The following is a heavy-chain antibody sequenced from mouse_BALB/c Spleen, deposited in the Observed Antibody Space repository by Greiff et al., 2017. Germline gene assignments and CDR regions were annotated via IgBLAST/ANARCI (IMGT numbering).Heavy chain of an antibody. V-gene: IGHV1-7*01. J-gene: IGHJ4*01. CDR3: AVRGNYAMDY. Sequence: QVQLQQSGADLAKPGASVKMSCKASGYTFTSYWMHWVKQRPGQGLEWIGYINPSTGYTEYNQKFKDKATLTADKSSSTAYMQLSSLTSEDSAVYYCAVRGNYAMDYWGQGTSVTVSS. CDR1: GYTFTSYW. CDR2: INPSTGYT.